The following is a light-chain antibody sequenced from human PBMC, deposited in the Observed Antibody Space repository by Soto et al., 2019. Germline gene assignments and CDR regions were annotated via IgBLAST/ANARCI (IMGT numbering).Light chain of an antibody. Sequence: EIVLTQSPGTLSLSPGERATLSCRASQSVSSSYLAWYQQKPGQAPRLLIYGASSRATGIPDRFSGSGSGTDCTLTISRLEPEDFAVYYCQQYGSSLVAFGPGTKVDIK. CDR1: QSVSSSY. CDR3: QQYGSSLVA. V-gene: IGKV3-20*01. CDR2: GAS. J-gene: IGKJ3*01.